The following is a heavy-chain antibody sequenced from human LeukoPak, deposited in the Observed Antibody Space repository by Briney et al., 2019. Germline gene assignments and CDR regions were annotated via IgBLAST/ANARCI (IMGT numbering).Heavy chain of an antibody. Sequence: PSETLSLTCTVSGGSISSYYWSWIRQPPGKGLEWIGYIYYSGSTNYNPSLKSRVTISVDTSKNQFSLKLSSVTAADTAVYYCARFDYGGNYFDYWGQGTLVTAPS. CDR1: GGSISSYY. CDR3: ARFDYGGNYFDY. CDR2: IYYSGST. D-gene: IGHD4/OR15-4a*01. V-gene: IGHV4-59*01. J-gene: IGHJ4*02.